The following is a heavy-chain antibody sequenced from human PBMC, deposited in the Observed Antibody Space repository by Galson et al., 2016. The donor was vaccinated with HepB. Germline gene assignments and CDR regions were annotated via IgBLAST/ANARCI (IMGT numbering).Heavy chain of an antibody. CDR3: AKMHYPYYSDITAYYGDY. J-gene: IGHJ4*02. D-gene: IGHD3-22*01. V-gene: IGHV3-30*18. CDR2: ISYDGNYK. CDR1: GFTFSRCG. Sequence: SLRLSCAASGFTFSRCGMHWVRQAPGKGLEWVAVISYDGNYKYYADSVKGRFTISRDNSKHTLYLQMNSLRAEDTAVYYCAKMHYPYYSDITAYYGDYWGQGTLVTVSS.